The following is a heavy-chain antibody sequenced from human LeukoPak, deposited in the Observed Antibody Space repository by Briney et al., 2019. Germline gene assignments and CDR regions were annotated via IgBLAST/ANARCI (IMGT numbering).Heavy chain of an antibody. D-gene: IGHD3-16*01. Sequence: GGSLRLSSVASGFTFTSDAMNWVRQAPGKGLEWVAVISYDGTNKYYADSVKGRFTISRDNSKNTLYLQMNSLGAEDTAVYYCARDSSRGGSPYFDYWGQGTLVTVSS. V-gene: IGHV3-30-3*01. CDR2: ISYDGTNK. CDR3: ARDSSRGGSPYFDY. CDR1: GFTFTSDA. J-gene: IGHJ4*02.